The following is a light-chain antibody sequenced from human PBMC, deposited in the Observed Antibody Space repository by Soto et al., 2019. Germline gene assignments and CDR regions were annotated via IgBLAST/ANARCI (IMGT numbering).Light chain of an antibody. Sequence: QSVLTQPGSVSGSPGQSITISCTGTSSDVGGYNYVSWYQQHPGKAPKLMIYEVSNRPSGVSNRFSGSKSGNTASLTISGLQAEDEADYYCSSYTSSSTPVFGTGTKLTV. V-gene: IGLV2-14*01. CDR2: EVS. CDR1: SSDVGGYNY. J-gene: IGLJ1*01. CDR3: SSYTSSSTPV.